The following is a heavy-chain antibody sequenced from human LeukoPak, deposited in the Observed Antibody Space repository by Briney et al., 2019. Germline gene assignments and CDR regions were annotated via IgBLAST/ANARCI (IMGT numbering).Heavy chain of an antibody. Sequence: GESLKISCKASGYTLTNYWIGWVRQMPGKGLEWMGIIYPSDSYTRYSPSFQGQVTISADKSIDTAYLQWSSLKASDTAMYYCARGPPNWGPDFWGQGTLITVSS. V-gene: IGHV5-51*01. CDR3: ARGPPNWGPDF. J-gene: IGHJ4*02. CDR2: IYPSDSYT. CDR1: GYTLTNYW. D-gene: IGHD7-27*01.